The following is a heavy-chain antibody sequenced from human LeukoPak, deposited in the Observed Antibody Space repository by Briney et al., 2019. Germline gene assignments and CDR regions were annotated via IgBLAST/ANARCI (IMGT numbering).Heavy chain of an antibody. CDR2: IGSDGRA. CDR1: GFTFSTNA. J-gene: IGHJ4*02. Sequence: GSLRLSCAASGFTFSTNAMNWVRQAPGKGLEWVSGIGSDGRAFYTDSVKGRFTISRDNSKNTLYLQMNSLRAEDTAIYYCAKDLHNWSGIDYCGQGTLVTVSS. D-gene: IGHD3-3*01. V-gene: IGHV3-23*01. CDR3: AKDLHNWSGIDY.